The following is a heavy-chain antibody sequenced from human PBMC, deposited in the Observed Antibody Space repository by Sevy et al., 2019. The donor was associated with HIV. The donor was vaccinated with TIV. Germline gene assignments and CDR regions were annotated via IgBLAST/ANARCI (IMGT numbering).Heavy chain of an antibody. J-gene: IGHJ4*02. CDR1: GFTFNNYA. Sequence: GGSLRLSCAASGFTFNNYAMTWVRQAPGKGLEWVPAVSGGGETTSDEDSVKARFTISRENSKNTRYLQMNSLRAEDTAVYYCAKGGSTSGYYLNYFAYWGQGTLVTVSS. CDR2: VSGGGETT. V-gene: IGHV3-23*02. CDR3: AKGGSTSGYYLNYFAY. D-gene: IGHD3-22*01.